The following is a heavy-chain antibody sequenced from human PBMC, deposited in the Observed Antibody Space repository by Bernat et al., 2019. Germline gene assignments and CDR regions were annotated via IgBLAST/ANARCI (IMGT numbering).Heavy chain of an antibody. D-gene: IGHD2-2*01. CDR1: GYTFTSYG. CDR2: ISAYNGNT. V-gene: IGHV1-18*01. CDR3: ARDLRYCSSTSCYEIDWFDP. J-gene: IGHJ5*02. Sequence: QVQLVQSGAEVKKPGASVKVSCKASGYTFTSYGISWVRQAPGQGLEWMGWISAYNGNTNYAQKLQGRVTMTTDTSTSTAYMELRSLRSDDTAVYYCARDLRYCSSTSCYEIDWFDPWGQGTLVTVSS.